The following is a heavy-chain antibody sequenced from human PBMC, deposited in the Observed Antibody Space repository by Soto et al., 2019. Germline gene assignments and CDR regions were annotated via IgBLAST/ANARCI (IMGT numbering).Heavy chain of an antibody. CDR1: GYAFTSSG. D-gene: IGHD7-27*01. J-gene: IGHJ3*02. CDR2: ISTDNGNT. CDR3: ARATGDAAFDI. V-gene: IGHV1-18*01. Sequence: ASVKVSCKASGYAFTSSGISWVRQAPGQGLEWLGWISTDNGNTNYAQHLQGRVSLTTDTSTSTAYMDLRSLRSDDTAVYYCARATGDAAFDIWGQGTMVTVSS.